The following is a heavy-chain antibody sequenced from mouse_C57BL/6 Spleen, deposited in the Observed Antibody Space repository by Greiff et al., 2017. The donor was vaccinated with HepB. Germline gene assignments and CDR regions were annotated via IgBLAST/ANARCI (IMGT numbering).Heavy chain of an antibody. V-gene: IGHV5-17*01. D-gene: IGHD2-2*01. CDR1: GFTFSDYG. CDR2: ISSGSSTI. CDR3: ARPGGYPPWFAY. J-gene: IGHJ3*01. Sequence: EVKLMESGGGLVKPGGSLKLSCAASGFTFSDYGMHWVRQAPEKGLEWVAYISSGSSTIYYADTVKGRFTISRDNAKNTLFLQMTSLRSEDTAMYYCARPGGYPPWFAYWGQGTLVTVSA.